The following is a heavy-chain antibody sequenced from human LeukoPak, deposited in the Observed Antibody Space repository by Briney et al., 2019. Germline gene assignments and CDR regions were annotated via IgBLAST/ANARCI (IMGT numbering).Heavy chain of an antibody. CDR1: GFTFSSYA. Sequence: PGGSLRLSCAASGFTFSSYAMSWVRQAPGKGLEWVSAISGSGGSTYYADSVKGRFTISRDNSKNTLYLQMNSLRAEDTAVYYCAKDLGYYDRRYYYYYYMDVWGKGTTVTVSS. CDR3: AKDLGYYDRRYYYYYYMDV. CDR2: ISGSGGST. V-gene: IGHV3-23*01. J-gene: IGHJ6*03. D-gene: IGHD3-22*01.